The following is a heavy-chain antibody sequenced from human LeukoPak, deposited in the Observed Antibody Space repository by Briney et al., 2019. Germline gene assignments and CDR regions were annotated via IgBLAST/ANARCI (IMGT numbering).Heavy chain of an antibody. J-gene: IGHJ4*02. Sequence: PSETLSLTCTVSGCSISSSSYYWGWIRQPPGKGLEWIGSIYYSGSTYYNPSLKSRVTISVDTSKNQFSLKLSSVTAAETAVYYCATIEGATPHQPGYWGQGTLVTVSS. V-gene: IGHV4-39*01. CDR3: ATIEGATPHQPGY. CDR2: IYYSGST. D-gene: IGHD1-26*01. CDR1: GCSISSSSYY.